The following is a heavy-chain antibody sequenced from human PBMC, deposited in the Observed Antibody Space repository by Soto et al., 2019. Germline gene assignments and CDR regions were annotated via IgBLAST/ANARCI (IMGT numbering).Heavy chain of an antibody. CDR1: GFTFSSYW. D-gene: IGHD3-3*01. V-gene: IGHV3-74*01. J-gene: IGHJ3*02. Sequence: PGGSLRLSCAASGFTFSSYWMHWVRQAPGKGLVWVSRINSDGSSTSYADSVKGRFTISRDNAKNTLYLQMNSLRAEDTAVYYCARGNYDFWSGLAATDAFDIWGQGTMVTV. CDR3: ARGNYDFWSGLAATDAFDI. CDR2: INSDGSST.